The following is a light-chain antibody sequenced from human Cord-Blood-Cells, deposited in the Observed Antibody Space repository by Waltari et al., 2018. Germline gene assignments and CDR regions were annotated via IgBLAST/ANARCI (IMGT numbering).Light chain of an antibody. V-gene: IGLV2-8*01. CDR2: EVS. Sequence: QSALTQPPSASGSPGQSVTISCTGTSSDVGGSNYVSSYQQHPGKAPKLMIYEVSKRPSGVPDRFSGSKSGNTASLTVSGLQAEDEADYYCSSYAGSNNFVVFGGGTKLTVL. CDR3: SSYAGSNNFVV. J-gene: IGLJ2*01. CDR1: SSDVGGSNY.